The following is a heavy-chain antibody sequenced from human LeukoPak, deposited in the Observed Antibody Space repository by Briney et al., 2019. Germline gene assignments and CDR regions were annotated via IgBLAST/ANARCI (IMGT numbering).Heavy chain of an antibody. CDR3: AKDHDYGDYR. D-gene: IGHD4-17*01. J-gene: IGHJ4*02. Sequence: PGGSLRLSCAASGXTFGSYGMHWVRQAPGKGLEWVAVISYDGSKKYYADSVKGRFTISRDNSKNTLYLQMNSLRGEDTAVYYCAKDHDYGDYRWGQGTLVTVSS. CDR1: GXTFGSYG. V-gene: IGHV3-30*18. CDR2: ISYDGSKK.